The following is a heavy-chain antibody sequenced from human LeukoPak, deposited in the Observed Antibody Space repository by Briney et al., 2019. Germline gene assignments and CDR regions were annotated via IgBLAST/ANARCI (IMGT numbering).Heavy chain of an antibody. D-gene: IGHD3-3*01. CDR1: GDSVSSNSAA. V-gene: IGHV6-1*01. Sequence: SQTLSLTCAISGDSVSSNSAAWNWIRQSPSRGLEWLGRTYYRSKWYNDYAVSVESRIIINSDTSRNQFSLQLNSVTPEDTAVYYCARVKRFRFDPWGQGTLVTVSS. CDR3: ARVKRFRFDP. CDR2: TYYRSKWYN. J-gene: IGHJ5*02.